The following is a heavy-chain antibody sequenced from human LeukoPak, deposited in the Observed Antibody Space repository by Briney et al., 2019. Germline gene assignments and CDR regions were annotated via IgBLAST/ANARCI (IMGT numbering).Heavy chain of an antibody. Sequence: ASVKVSCKASGYTFTGYYMHWVRQAPGQGLEWMGWINPNSGGTDYAQKFQGRVTMTRDTSISTAYMELSRLRSDDTAVYYCARDTAMVTYWFDPWGQGTLVTVSS. CDR1: GYTFTGYY. CDR2: INPNSGGT. CDR3: ARDTAMVTYWFDP. V-gene: IGHV1-2*02. D-gene: IGHD5-18*01. J-gene: IGHJ5*02.